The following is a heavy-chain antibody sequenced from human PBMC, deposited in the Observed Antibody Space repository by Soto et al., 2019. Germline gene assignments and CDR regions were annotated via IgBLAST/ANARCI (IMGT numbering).Heavy chain of an antibody. Sequence: SETLSLTCAVYGGSFSGYYWSWIRQPPGKGLEWIGEINHSGSTNYNPSLKSRVTISVDTSKNQFSLKLSSVTAADTAVYYCARERTIFGVVITPNYFDYWGQGTLVTVSS. CDR3: ARERTIFGVVITPNYFDY. D-gene: IGHD3-3*01. J-gene: IGHJ4*02. V-gene: IGHV4-34*01. CDR2: INHSGST. CDR1: GGSFSGYY.